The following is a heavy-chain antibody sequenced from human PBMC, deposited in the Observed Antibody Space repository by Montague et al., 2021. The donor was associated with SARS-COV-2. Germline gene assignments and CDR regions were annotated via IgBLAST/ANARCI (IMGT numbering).Heavy chain of an antibody. CDR3: ARVDRIAAAPFDY. CDR2: IYYSGST. D-gene: IGHD6-13*01. CDR1: GGSISSGGYY. J-gene: IGHJ4*02. V-gene: IGHV4-31*03. Sequence: TLSLTCTVSGGSISSGGYYWSWIRQHPGKGLEWIGYIYYSGSTYYNPSLKSRVTISVDTPKNQFSLKLSSVTVADTAVYYCARVDRIAAAPFDYWGQGTLVTVSS.